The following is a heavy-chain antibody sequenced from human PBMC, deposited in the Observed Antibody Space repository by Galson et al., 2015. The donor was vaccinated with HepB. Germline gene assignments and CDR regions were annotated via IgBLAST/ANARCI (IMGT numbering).Heavy chain of an antibody. V-gene: IGHV1-69-2*01. J-gene: IGHJ4*02. Sequence: VKVSCKVSGYTFTDYYMHWVQQAPGKGLEWMGLVDPEDGETIYAEKFQGRVTITADTSTDTAYMELSSLRSEDTAVYYCATLRDIVVVPAATRGGWGQGTLVTVSS. CDR1: GYTFTDYY. CDR3: ATLRDIVVVPAATRGG. CDR2: VDPEDGET. D-gene: IGHD2-2*01.